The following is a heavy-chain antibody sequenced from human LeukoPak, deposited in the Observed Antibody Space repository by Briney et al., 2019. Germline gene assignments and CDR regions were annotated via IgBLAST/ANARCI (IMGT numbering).Heavy chain of an antibody. Sequence: GGSLRLSCAASGFTFSNAWMSWVRHAPGKGLEWVGRIKSKRDGGATDYAAPVKGRFTISRDDSNNTVYLQMNSLKTEDTAVYYCKRGGASDDYWGQGTLVTVSS. CDR2: IKSKRDGGAT. J-gene: IGHJ4*02. CDR1: GFTFSNAW. V-gene: IGHV3-15*01. D-gene: IGHD4-17*01. CDR3: KRGGASDDY.